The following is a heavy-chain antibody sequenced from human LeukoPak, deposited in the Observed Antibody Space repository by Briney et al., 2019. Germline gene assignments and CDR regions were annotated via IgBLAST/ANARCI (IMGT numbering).Heavy chain of an antibody. Sequence: PSETLSLTCTVSGYSISSGYYWTWIRQPPGKGLEWIGEINHSGSTNYNPSLKSRVTISVDTSKNQFSLKLSSVTAADTAVYYCARHRYCSGGSCYYGWFDPWGQGTLVTVSS. J-gene: IGHJ5*02. CDR2: INHSGST. V-gene: IGHV4-38-2*02. CDR3: ARHRYCSGGSCYYGWFDP. D-gene: IGHD2-15*01. CDR1: GYSISSGYY.